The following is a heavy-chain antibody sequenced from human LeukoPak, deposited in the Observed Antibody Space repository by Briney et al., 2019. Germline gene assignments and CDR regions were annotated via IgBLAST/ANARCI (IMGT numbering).Heavy chain of an antibody. CDR2: IHYSGST. CDR3: ARGRGSSWYYFDS. J-gene: IGHJ4*02. Sequence: PSETLSLTCTVSGGSITNYYWTWIRHPPGKGLEWIGYIHYSGSTNYNPSLKSRVTMTVDTSKNQFSLNLSSVTAADTAVYYRARGRGSSWYYFDSWGQGTLVTVSS. V-gene: IGHV4-59*12. D-gene: IGHD6-13*01. CDR1: GGSITNYY.